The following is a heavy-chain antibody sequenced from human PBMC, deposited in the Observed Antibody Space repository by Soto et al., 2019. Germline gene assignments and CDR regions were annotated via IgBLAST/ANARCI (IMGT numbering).Heavy chain of an antibody. CDR2: IIPIFGTA. J-gene: IGHJ6*02. CDR3: ARALREQAYCGGDCYSGLYYYYGMDV. D-gene: IGHD2-21*02. V-gene: IGHV1-69*13. Sequence: SVKVSCKASGGTFSSYAISWVRQAPGQGLEWMGGIIPIFGTANYAQKFQGRVTITADESTSTAYMELSSLRSEDTAVYYCARALREQAYCGGDCYSGLYYYYGMDVWGQGTTVTVSS. CDR1: GGTFSSYA.